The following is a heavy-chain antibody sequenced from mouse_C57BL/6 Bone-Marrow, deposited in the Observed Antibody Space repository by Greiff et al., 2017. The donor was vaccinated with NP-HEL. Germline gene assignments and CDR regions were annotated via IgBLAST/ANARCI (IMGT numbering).Heavy chain of an antibody. CDR3: ARRGTGWFAY. D-gene: IGHD4-1*01. CDR1: GFTFSSYG. J-gene: IGHJ3*01. CDR2: ISSGGSYT. V-gene: IGHV5-6*01. Sequence: EVQRVESGGDLVKPGGSLKLSCAASGFTFSSYGMSWVRQTPDKRLEWVATISSGGSYTYYPDSVKGRFTISRDNAKNTLYLQMSSLKSEDTAMYYCARRGTGWFAYWGQGTLVTASA.